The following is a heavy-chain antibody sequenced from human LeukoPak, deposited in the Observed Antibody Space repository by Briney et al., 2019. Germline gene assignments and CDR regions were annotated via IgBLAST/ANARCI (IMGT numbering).Heavy chain of an antibody. CDR2: IWHDVSDR. V-gene: IGHV3-30*02. CDR1: GFSFSNYG. Sequence: GGSLRLSCAASGFSFSNYGMHWVRQAPGKGLEWVAYIWHDVSDRYYGDSVKGRFTISRDNSKNTLYLQMNSLGVEDTAVYYCAKRTSTGSTDLYYSYMDVWGKGTTVTVSS. D-gene: IGHD3-10*01. J-gene: IGHJ6*03. CDR3: AKRTSTGSTDLYYSYMDV.